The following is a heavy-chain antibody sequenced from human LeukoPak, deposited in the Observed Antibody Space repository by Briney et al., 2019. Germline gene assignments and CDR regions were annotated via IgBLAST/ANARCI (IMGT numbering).Heavy chain of an antibody. CDR2: IYTSGST. V-gene: IGHV4-61*02. D-gene: IGHD1-26*01. J-gene: IGHJ5*02. CDR3: ARVGSGSYGWFDP. CDR1: GGSISSGGYY. Sequence: PSETLSLTCTVSGGSISSGGYYWSWIRQPAGKGLEWIGRIYTSGSTNYNPSLKSRVTISVDTSKNQFSLKVSSVTAADTAVYYCARVGSGSYGWFDPWGQGTLVTVSS.